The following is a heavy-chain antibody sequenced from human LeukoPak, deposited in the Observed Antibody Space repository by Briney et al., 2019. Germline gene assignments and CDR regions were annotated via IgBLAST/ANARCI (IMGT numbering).Heavy chain of an antibody. CDR1: GGSFSGYY. J-gene: IGHJ4*02. D-gene: IGHD3-22*01. Sequence: PSETLSLTCAVYGGSFSGYYWSWIRQPPGKGLEWIGEINHSGSTNYNPSLKSRVTISVDTSKNQFSLKLSSVTAADTAVCYCARGRLGSRWYSSGYYFDYWGQGTLVTVSS. V-gene: IGHV4-34*01. CDR3: ARGRLGSRWYSSGYYFDY. CDR2: INHSGST.